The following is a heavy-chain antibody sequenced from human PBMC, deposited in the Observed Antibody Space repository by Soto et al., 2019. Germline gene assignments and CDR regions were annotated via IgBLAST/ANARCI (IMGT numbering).Heavy chain of an antibody. J-gene: IGHJ4*02. Sequence: LSLTCTVSGGSMRNYFWTWIRQPPGKGLEWIGYIHYSGTTSFFPSYNPSLRSRVTISEDTSKNQFSLKLLSVTTADTAVYFCAAGEASSRNLAPYYLDFWGQVPLVPVSS. CDR2: IHYSGTT. CDR1: GGSMRNYF. CDR3: AAGEASSRNLAPYYLDF. V-gene: IGHV4-59*13. D-gene: IGHD6-13*01.